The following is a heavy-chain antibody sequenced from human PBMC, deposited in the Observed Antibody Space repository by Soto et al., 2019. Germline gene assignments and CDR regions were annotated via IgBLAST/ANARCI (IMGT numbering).Heavy chain of an antibody. CDR3: ARTYYYDSSGYYSHY. CDR1: GYSFTTYW. Sequence: GESLKISCKGSGYSFTTYWIGWVRQMPGKGLEGMVIIYPGDSDTRYSPSFQGHVTISADKSISTAYLQWSSLKASDTAMYYCARTYYYDSSGYYSHYWGQGTLVTVSS. D-gene: IGHD3-22*01. V-gene: IGHV5-51*01. CDR2: IYPGDSDT. J-gene: IGHJ4*02.